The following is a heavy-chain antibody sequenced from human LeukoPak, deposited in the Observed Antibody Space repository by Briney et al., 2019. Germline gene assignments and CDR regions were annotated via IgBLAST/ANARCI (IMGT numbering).Heavy chain of an antibody. V-gene: IGHV3-48*03. CDR3: VREIAVAGTVWFDP. Sequence: GGSLRLSCAASGFTFSSYEMNWVRQAPGKGLEWVSYISSSGSTIYYADSVKGRFTISRDNAKNSLYLQMNSLRAEDTAVYYCVREIAVAGTVWFDPWGQGTLVTVSS. D-gene: IGHD6-19*01. J-gene: IGHJ5*02. CDR2: ISSSGSTI. CDR1: GFTFSSYE.